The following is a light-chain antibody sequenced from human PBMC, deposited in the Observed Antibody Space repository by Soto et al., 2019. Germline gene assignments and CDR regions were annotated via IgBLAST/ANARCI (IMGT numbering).Light chain of an antibody. CDR3: QQRSNWPWT. J-gene: IGKJ1*01. CDR1: QSVGSTY. Sequence: DIVLTQSPGTLSLSPGERATLSCRASQSVGSTYLAWYQQKPGQAPTLVIYGASTRATGIPHRFSGSGSGTDFTLTISSLEPEDFAVYYCQQRSNWPWTFGQGTKVDIK. CDR2: GAS. V-gene: IGKV3D-20*02.